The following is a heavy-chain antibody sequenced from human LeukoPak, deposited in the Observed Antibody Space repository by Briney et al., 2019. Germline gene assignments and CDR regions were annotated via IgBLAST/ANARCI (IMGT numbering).Heavy chain of an antibody. J-gene: IGHJ6*04. V-gene: IGHV4-38-2*02. CDR1: GYSISSGYY. CDR2: IYHSGST. CDR3: ASDGLV. Sequence: PSETLSLTCTVSGYSISSGYYWGWIRQPPGKGLEWIGSIYHSGSTYYNPSLKRRVTISVETSKNQSSLKLSSVTAADTAVYYCASDGLVWGKGTTVTVSS.